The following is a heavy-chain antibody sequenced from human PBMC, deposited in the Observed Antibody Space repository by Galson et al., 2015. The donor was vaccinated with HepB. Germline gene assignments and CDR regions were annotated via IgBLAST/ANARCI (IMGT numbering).Heavy chain of an antibody. CDR3: ARDRLTNWNNGDAFDI. V-gene: IGHV3-15*07. CDR2: IKSYSDGGRV. J-gene: IGHJ3*02. D-gene: IGHD1/OR15-1a*01. Sequence: SLRLSCAGSGFSFSDVYMNWVRQAPGKGLEWVGRIKSYSDGGRVDYAAPVRGRFTISRDDSKSTVYLQMDSLKMEDTAMYYCARDRLTNWNNGDAFDIWGQGTMVTVSS. CDR1: GFSFSDVY.